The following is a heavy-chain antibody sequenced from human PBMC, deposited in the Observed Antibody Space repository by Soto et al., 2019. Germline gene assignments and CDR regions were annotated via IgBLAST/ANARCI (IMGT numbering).Heavy chain of an antibody. Sequence: ASVKVSCKASGYTFTSYGISWVRQAPGQGLEWMGWISAYNGNTNYAQKLPGRVTMTTDTYTSTAYMELRSLRSQDTAVYSLARIGEHSSSWDNDAFDIWGQGTIVTVSS. CDR1: GYTFTSYG. CDR2: ISAYNGNT. V-gene: IGHV1-18*01. J-gene: IGHJ3*02. D-gene: IGHD6-13*01. CDR3: ARIGEHSSSWDNDAFDI.